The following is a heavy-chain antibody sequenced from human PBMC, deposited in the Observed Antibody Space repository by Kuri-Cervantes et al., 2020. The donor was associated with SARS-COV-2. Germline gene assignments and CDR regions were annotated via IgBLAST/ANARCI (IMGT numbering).Heavy chain of an antibody. D-gene: IGHD3-3*01. J-gene: IGHJ6*02. CDR3: ARGLIGYITIFGVVIFQDQYMDV. V-gene: IGHV1-2*04. Sequence: ASVKVSCKASGYTFTGYYMHWVRQAPGQGLEWMGWINPNSGGTNYAQKFQGWVTMTRDTSISTAYMELSRLRSDDTAVYYCARGLIGYITIFGVVIFQDQYMDVWGQGTTVTVSS. CDR2: INPNSGGT. CDR1: GYTFTGYY.